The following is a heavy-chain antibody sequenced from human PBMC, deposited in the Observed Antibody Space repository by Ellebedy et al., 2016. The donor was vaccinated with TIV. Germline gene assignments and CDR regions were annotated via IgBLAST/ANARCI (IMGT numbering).Heavy chain of an antibody. CDR2: IGGGGVST. J-gene: IGHJ4*02. CDR3: AIFTSWYYFAY. D-gene: IGHD2-2*01. CDR1: GFTFSSYA. V-gene: IGHV3-23*01. Sequence: GESLKISXAASGFTFSSYAMTWVRQAPGKGLEWVSAIGGGGVSTYYVDSVKGRFTISRDNSKNTLSLQMNSLRAEDTAIYYCAIFTSWYYFAYWGQGIRVTVSS.